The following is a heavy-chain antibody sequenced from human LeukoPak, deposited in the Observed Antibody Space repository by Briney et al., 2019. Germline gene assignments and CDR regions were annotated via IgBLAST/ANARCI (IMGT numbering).Heavy chain of an antibody. Sequence: PSEALSLTCTVSGGSISLYYWSWIRQPPGKGLEWIGYFYDTRSPKYNPSLERRVTISVDMSRNQFSLNLTSVTAADTAVYYCARGRGSLTYWGQGTLATVSS. D-gene: IGHD3-10*01. CDR1: GGSISLYY. V-gene: IGHV4-59*01. CDR3: ARGRGSLTY. CDR2: FYDTRSP. J-gene: IGHJ4*02.